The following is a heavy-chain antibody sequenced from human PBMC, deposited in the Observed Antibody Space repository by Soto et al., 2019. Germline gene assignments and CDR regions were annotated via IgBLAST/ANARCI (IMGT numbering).Heavy chain of an antibody. CDR3: ATIVDHGGFDV. Sequence: EVQLVESGGGLVMPEESLRLSCAASGFTFIGYNMKWVRQAPGKGLEWVASISTSSIEIFYSDLVRGRFTIFRDNARNSLYLQMNILRAEDTAVYYCATIVDHGGFDVWGQGTTVTVSS. D-gene: IGHD3-16*02. CDR1: GFTFIGYN. V-gene: IGHV3-21*06. J-gene: IGHJ3*01. CDR2: ISTSSIEI.